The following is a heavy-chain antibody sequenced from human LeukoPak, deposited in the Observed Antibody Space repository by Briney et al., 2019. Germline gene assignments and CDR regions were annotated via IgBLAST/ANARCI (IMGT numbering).Heavy chain of an antibody. V-gene: IGHV3-21*04. CDR3: AKEPPRYSGSHYYFDY. J-gene: IGHJ4*02. CDR1: GFSFISYT. Sequence: GGSLRLSCAASGFSFISYTMNWVRQAPGKGLEWVSSISSTSDYIYYADSVKGRFTISRDNAKNSLLLQMNSLRAEDTAVYYCAKEPPRYSGSHYYFDYWGQGTLVTVSS. CDR2: ISSTSDYI. D-gene: IGHD1-26*01.